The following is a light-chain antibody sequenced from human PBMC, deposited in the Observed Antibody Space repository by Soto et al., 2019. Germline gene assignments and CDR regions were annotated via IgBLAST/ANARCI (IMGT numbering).Light chain of an antibody. CDR3: SSYTSRSSSTYV. V-gene: IGLV2-14*01. CDR2: DVS. Sequence: QSVLTQPASVSGSPGQSITISCTGTSSDVGGYNYVSWYQQHPGKAHKLMIYDVSNRPSGVSNRFSGSKSGNTASLTISGLQAEDEADYYCSSYTSRSSSTYVFGTGTKVT. J-gene: IGLJ1*01. CDR1: SSDVGGYNY.